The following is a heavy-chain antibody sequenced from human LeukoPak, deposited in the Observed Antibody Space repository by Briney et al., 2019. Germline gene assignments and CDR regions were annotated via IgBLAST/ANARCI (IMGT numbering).Heavy chain of an antibody. J-gene: IGHJ5*02. D-gene: IGHD1-7*01. CDR2: IYNSGST. CDR1: GGSISSYY. V-gene: IGHV4-59*01. Sequence: SETLSLTCTVSGGSISSYYWSWFRRPPGRGLEWIGYIYNSGSTNYNPSLKSRVTISVDTSKNQFSLKLSSVTAADTAVYYCVRGNYRPKYSWFDPWGQGTLVTVSS. CDR3: VRGNYRPKYSWFDP.